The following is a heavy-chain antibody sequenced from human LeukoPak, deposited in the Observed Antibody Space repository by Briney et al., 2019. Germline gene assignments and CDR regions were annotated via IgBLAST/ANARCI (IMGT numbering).Heavy chain of an antibody. J-gene: IGHJ4*02. CDR2: IYHSGST. Sequence: SETLSLTCTVSGYSISSGYYWGWIRQPPGKGLEWIGSIYHSGSTYYNPSLKSRVTISVDTSKNQFSLKLSSVTAADTAVYYCARGPPLLWFGEYPTSFDYWGQGTLVTVSS. V-gene: IGHV4-38-2*02. D-gene: IGHD3-10*01. CDR3: ARGPPLLWFGEYPTSFDY. CDR1: GYSISSGYY.